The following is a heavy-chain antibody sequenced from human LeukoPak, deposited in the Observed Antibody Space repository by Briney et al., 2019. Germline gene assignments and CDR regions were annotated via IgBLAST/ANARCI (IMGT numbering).Heavy chain of an antibody. CDR2: IYYSGST. CDR1: GGSISSSSYY. D-gene: IGHD2-15*01. V-gene: IGHV4-39*01. J-gene: IGHJ3*02. CDR3: ARQRYCSGGSCYVDAFDI. Sequence: SETLSLTCTVSGGSISSSSYYWGWIRQPPGKGLEWIGSIYYSGSTYYNPSLKSRVTISVDTSKNQFSLKLSSVTAADTAVYYCARQRYCSGGSCYVDAFDIWGQGTMVTVSS.